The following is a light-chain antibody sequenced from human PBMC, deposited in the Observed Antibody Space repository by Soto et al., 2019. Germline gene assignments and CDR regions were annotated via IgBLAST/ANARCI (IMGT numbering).Light chain of an antibody. Sequence: IQSTQSPSSLSASVGDRVTITCRASQGISSYLGWYQQKPGKAPNLLIYAASTLQSRVPSRFSGSGSGTDFTLTISSLQPEDFGPYYCQQSYSTPRTFCQGTKVDNK. V-gene: IGKV1-39*01. CDR3: QQSYSTPRT. CDR2: AAS. CDR1: QGISSY. J-gene: IGKJ1*01.